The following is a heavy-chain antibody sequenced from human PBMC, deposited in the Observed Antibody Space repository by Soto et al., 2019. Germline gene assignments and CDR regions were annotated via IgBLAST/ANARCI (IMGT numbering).Heavy chain of an antibody. CDR3: ARDVRFAEIYGMDV. CDR1: GGTFSSYT. J-gene: IGHJ6*02. Sequence: ASVKVSCKASGGTFSSYTISWVRQAPGQGLEWMGRIIPILGIANYAQKLQGRVTITADTSTSTAYMELSSLRSDDTAVYYCARDVRFAEIYGMDVWGQGTTVTVSS. V-gene: IGHV1-69*04. D-gene: IGHD3-16*01. CDR2: IIPILGIA.